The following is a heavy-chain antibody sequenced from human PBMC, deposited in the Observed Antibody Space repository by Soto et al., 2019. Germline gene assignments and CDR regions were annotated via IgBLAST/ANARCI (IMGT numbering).Heavy chain of an antibody. D-gene: IGHD2-8*02. Sequence: ASVEVSCKASGYTFTSFCINWVRQAPGQGLEWMGWISAKNDDTKYAQKIQGRVTMTTDTSTSTAYMELRSLRSDDTAVYYCARKGRFCTGGVCYSNWFDPWGPGTLVTVSS. V-gene: IGHV1-18*04. CDR2: ISAKNDDT. CDR1: GYTFTSFC. J-gene: IGHJ5*02. CDR3: ARKGRFCTGGVCYSNWFDP.